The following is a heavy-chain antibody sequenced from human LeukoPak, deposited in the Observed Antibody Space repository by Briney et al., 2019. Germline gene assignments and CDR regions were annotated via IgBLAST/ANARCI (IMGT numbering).Heavy chain of an antibody. D-gene: IGHD3-16*01. J-gene: IGHJ5*02. CDR2: IYYSGST. Sequence: SETLSLTCTVSGGSISSYYWSWIQQPPGKGLEWIGYIYYSGSTNYNPSLKSRVTISVDTSKNQFSLKLSSVTAADTAVYYCARYEDWFDPWGQGTLVTVSS. V-gene: IGHV4-59*01. CDR1: GGSISSYY. CDR3: ARYEDWFDP.